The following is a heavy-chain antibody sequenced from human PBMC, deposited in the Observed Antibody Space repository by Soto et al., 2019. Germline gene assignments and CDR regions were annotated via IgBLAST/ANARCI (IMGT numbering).Heavy chain of an antibody. CDR3: AGTTSHQWYYMDV. V-gene: IGHV6-1*01. J-gene: IGHJ6*03. D-gene: IGHD1-7*01. Sequence: SQTLSLTCALSGDSVSSNSAAWNWIRQSPSGGLEWLGRTYYRSRWYNDYAVSVRSRITINPDTSKNQFSLHLNSVTPEDTAVYYCAGTTSHQWYYMDVWGKGTTVTGSS. CDR2: TYYRSRWYN. CDR1: GDSVSSNSAA.